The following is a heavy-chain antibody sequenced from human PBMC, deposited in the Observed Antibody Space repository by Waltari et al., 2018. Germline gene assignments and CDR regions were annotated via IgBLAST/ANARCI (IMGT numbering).Heavy chain of an antibody. CDR2: IYYSGST. Sequence: QLQLQESGPGLVKPSETLSLTCTVSGGSISSSSSYWGWIRQPPGQGREWIGSIYYSGSTYYNPSLKSRVTISVDTSKNQFSLKLSSVTAADTAVYYCARQGSSYDFWSGYYSYYFDYWGQGTLVTVSS. D-gene: IGHD3-3*01. J-gene: IGHJ4*02. CDR1: GGSISSSSSY. CDR3: ARQGSSYDFWSGYYSYYFDY. V-gene: IGHV4-39*01.